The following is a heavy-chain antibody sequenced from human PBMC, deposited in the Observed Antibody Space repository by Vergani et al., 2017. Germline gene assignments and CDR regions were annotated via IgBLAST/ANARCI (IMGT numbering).Heavy chain of an antibody. Sequence: EVQLVESGGGLVQPGGSLRLSCAASGFTVSSNYMSWVRQAPGKGLEWVSIIYSGGGTYYADSMKGRFTISRDNSKNTLYLQMNSLRDEDTAVYYCASGSGWQKTDYWGQGTLVTVSS. CDR2: IYSGGGT. CDR3: ASGSGWQKTDY. J-gene: IGHJ4*02. V-gene: IGHV3-66*02. CDR1: GFTVSSNY. D-gene: IGHD6-19*01.